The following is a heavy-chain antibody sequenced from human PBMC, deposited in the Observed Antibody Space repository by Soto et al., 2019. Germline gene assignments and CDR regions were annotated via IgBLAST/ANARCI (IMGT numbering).Heavy chain of an antibody. V-gene: IGHV3-53*01. CDR1: GFSVSSNY. J-gene: IGHJ4*02. D-gene: IGHD6-19*01. CDR2: IYTGGST. Sequence: EVQLVESGGGLIQPGGSLRLACAASGFSVSSNYMSWVRQAPGKGLEWVSVIYTGGSTHYADSGEGRFTISRDISKNTLYLQMNSLRAEDTAVYYCARDPGSIAVAGTIWGQGTLVTVSS. CDR3: ARDPGSIAVAGTI.